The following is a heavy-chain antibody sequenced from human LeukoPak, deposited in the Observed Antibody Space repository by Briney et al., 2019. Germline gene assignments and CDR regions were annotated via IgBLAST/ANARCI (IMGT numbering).Heavy chain of an antibody. CDR1: GFTFSSYG. CDR3: ARDPCGGDCYAFDI. CDR2: LWYDGSNK. V-gene: IGHV3-33*01. D-gene: IGHD2-21*02. Sequence: GGSLRLSCAASGFTFSSYGMHWVRPAPGKGLEWVAVLWYDGSNKYYADSVKGRFTISRDNSKNTLYLQMNSLRAEDTAVYYCARDPCGGDCYAFDIWGQGTMVTVSS. J-gene: IGHJ3*02.